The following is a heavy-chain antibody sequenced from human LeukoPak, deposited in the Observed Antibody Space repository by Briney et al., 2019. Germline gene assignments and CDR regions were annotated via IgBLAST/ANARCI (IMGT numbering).Heavy chain of an antibody. Sequence: GGSLRLSCAASGFTFSSYAMHWVRQAPGKGLEWVAVISYDGSNKYYADSVKGRFSISRDNSKNTLYLQMNSLRAEDTAVYYCAKQVLRSLEWSFDYWGQGTLVTVSS. CDR3: AKQVLRSLEWSFDY. CDR1: GFTFSSYA. V-gene: IGHV3-30-3*01. CDR2: ISYDGSNK. D-gene: IGHD3-3*01. J-gene: IGHJ4*02.